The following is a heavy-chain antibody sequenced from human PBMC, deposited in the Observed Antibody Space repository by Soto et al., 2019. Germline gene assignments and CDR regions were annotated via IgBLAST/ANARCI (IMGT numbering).Heavy chain of an antibody. CDR2: ISSSSSYI. Sequence: GGSLRLSCAASGFTFSSYSMNWVRQAPGKGLEWVSSISSSSSYIYYADSVKGRFTISRDNAKNSLYPQMNSLRAEDTAVYYCARRYGDHDAFDIWGQGTMVTVSS. D-gene: IGHD4-17*01. CDR1: GFTFSSYS. J-gene: IGHJ3*02. V-gene: IGHV3-21*01. CDR3: ARRYGDHDAFDI.